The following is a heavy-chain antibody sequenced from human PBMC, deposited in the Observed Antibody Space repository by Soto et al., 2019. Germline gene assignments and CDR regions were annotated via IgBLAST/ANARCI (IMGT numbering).Heavy chain of an antibody. D-gene: IGHD2-15*01. Sequence: GASVKVSCKASGYTFTSYGISWVRQAPGQGLEWMGWISAYNGNTNYAQKLQGRATMTTDTSTSTAYMELRSLRSDDTAVYYRARSAGYYCSGGSCYLYYWGQGTLVTVSS. V-gene: IGHV1-18*01. CDR1: GYTFTSYG. CDR2: ISAYNGNT. CDR3: ARSAGYYCSGGSCYLYY. J-gene: IGHJ4*02.